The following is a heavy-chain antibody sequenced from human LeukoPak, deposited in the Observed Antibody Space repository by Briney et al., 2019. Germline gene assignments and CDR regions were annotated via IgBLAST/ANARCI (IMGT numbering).Heavy chain of an antibody. CDR3: ARGSYCSSTSCSVSNRFDS. CDR1: GGSISSYY. J-gene: IGHJ5*01. V-gene: IGHV4-59*01. D-gene: IGHD2-2*01. Sequence: KPSETLSLTCTVSGGSISSYYWSWIRQPPGKGLEWIGYIYYSGSTNYNPSLKSRVTMSVDTSKNQFSLKLSSATAADTAVYYCARGSYCSSTSCSVSNRFDSWGQGTLVTVSS. CDR2: IYYSGST.